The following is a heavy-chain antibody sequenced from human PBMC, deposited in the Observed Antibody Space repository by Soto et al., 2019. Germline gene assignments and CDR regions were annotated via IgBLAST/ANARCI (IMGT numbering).Heavy chain of an antibody. CDR1: GGTFSKYA. CDR2: ILPFVDAA. Sequence: QVQLVQSGAEVKKPGSSVKVSCKASGGTFSKYAVTWVRRAPGQGLEWMGGILPFVDAANYAQKFQDRLTISVDDDARTAYMELTNLRSEDTALYFCARDDETVPFVLGFWGRGTLVTVSS. D-gene: IGHD6-6*01. J-gene: IGHJ4*02. V-gene: IGHV1-69*01. CDR3: ARDDETVPFVLGF.